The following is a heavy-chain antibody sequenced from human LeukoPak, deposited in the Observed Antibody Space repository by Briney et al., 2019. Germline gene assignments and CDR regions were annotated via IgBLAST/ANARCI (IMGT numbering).Heavy chain of an antibody. CDR1: GFTFSSYA. CDR3: ARDFIPQVRELVLDY. Sequence: SGGSLRLSCAASGFTFSSYAMSWVRQAPGKGLEWVSAISGSGGSTYYADSVKGRFTISRDNSKNTLYLQMNSLRAEDTAVYYCARDFIPQVRELVLDYWGQGTLVTVSS. D-gene: IGHD6-6*01. J-gene: IGHJ4*02. V-gene: IGHV3-23*01. CDR2: ISGSGGST.